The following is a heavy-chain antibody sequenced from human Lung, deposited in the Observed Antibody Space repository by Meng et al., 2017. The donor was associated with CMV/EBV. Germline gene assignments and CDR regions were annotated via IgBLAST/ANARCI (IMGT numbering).Heavy chain of an antibody. D-gene: IGHD3-10*01. J-gene: IGHJ6*02. Sequence: GESLKISCAASGFTFSSYEMNWVRQAPGKGLEWVSYISSNGSTIYYADSVKGRFTISRDNAKNSLYLQMNSLRAEDTAVYYCARDPLWFGVNYYYGMEVWGQGTXVTVSS. CDR2: ISSNGSTI. CDR3: ARDPLWFGVNYYYGMEV. CDR1: GFTFSSYE. V-gene: IGHV3-48*03.